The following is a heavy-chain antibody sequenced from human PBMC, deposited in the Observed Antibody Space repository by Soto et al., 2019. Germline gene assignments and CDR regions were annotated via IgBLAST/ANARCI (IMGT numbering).Heavy chain of an antibody. CDR1: GFTFSSYE. J-gene: IGHJ4*02. CDR3: ARGHDYVWGSYRPFDY. Sequence: GGSLRLSCAASGFTFSSYEMNWVRQAPGKGLEWVSYISSSGSTIYYADSVKGRFTISRDNAKNSLYLQMNSLRAEDTAVYYCARGHDYVWGSYRPFDYWGQGTLVTVSS. V-gene: IGHV3-48*03. D-gene: IGHD3-16*02. CDR2: ISSSGSTI.